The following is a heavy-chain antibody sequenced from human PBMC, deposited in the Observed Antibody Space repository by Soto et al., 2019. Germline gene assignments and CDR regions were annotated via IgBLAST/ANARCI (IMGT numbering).Heavy chain of an antibody. Sequence: EVQLVESGGGLVQPGGSLRLSCAASGFTLSGRSMHWVRQAPGKGLVWVSGIDNAGTDSTYADSVKGRFTSSRDNAKKMLYLQMASLRVEYTAVYYCARGWFGPDVWGKGTTVTVSS. J-gene: IGHJ6*04. CDR1: GFTLSGRS. CDR3: ARGWFGPDV. V-gene: IGHV3-74*01. D-gene: IGHD3-10*01. CDR2: IDNAGTDS.